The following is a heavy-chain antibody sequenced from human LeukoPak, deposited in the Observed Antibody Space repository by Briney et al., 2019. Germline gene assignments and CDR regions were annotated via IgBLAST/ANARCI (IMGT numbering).Heavy chain of an antibody. CDR3: ARDQGSSLDY. Sequence: GGSLRLSCADSGFTLSTYWVHWVRQPPGKGLVWVSRINPDGDITNCADSVRGRFTISRDNSENTVYLQMNSLRAEDTAVYYCARDQGSSLDYWGQGTLVTVSS. CDR1: GFTLSTYW. D-gene: IGHD6-13*01. V-gene: IGHV3-74*01. J-gene: IGHJ4*02. CDR2: INPDGDIT.